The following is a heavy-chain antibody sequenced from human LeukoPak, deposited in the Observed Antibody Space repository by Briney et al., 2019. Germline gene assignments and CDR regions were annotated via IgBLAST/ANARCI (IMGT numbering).Heavy chain of an antibody. Sequence: GASVNVSCKVSGYTLTELSMHWVRQAPGKGLEWMGGFDPEDGETIYAQKFQGRVTMTEDTSTDTAYMELSSLRSEDTAVYYCATKNVRYSSGWSEFNWFDPWGQGTLVTVSS. D-gene: IGHD6-19*01. CDR3: ATKNVRYSSGWSEFNWFDP. CDR1: GYTLTELS. J-gene: IGHJ5*02. CDR2: FDPEDGET. V-gene: IGHV1-24*01.